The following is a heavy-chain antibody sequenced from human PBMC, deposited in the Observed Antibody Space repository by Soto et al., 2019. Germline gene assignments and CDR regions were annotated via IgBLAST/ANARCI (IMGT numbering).Heavy chain of an antibody. J-gene: IGHJ4*02. Sequence: ASETLSLTCTVSGGSISSYYWSWIRQPPGKGLEWIGYIYYSGSTNYNPSLKSRVTISVDTSKNQFSLKLSSVTAADTAVYYCARQTTQYCFDYWGQGTLVTVSS. CDR2: IYYSGST. V-gene: IGHV4-59*01. CDR3: ARQTTQYCFDY. CDR1: GGSISSYY. D-gene: IGHD1-1*01.